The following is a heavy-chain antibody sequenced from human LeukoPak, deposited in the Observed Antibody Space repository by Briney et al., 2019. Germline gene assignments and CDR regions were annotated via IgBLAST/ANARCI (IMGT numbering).Heavy chain of an antibody. CDR2: ISGGNT. V-gene: IGHV3-23*01. D-gene: IGHD2-8*01. J-gene: IGHJ2*01. CDR3: AKGVSACWYFDL. CDR1: GFTFSSYA. Sequence: GGSLRLSCAASGFTFSSYAMSWVRQAPGKGLEWVATISGGNTYYADSVKGQFTISRDNSKKTLYLQMNSLRAEDTAVYYCAKGVSACWYFDLWGRGTLVTVSS.